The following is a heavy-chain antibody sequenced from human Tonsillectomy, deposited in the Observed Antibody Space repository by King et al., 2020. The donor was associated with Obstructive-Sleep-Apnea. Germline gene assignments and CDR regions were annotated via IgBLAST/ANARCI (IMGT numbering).Heavy chain of an antibody. CDR1: GFTFSSYG. CDR3: AKDPSPYSSGWYYFDY. CDR2: ISYDGSNK. J-gene: IGHJ4*02. V-gene: IGHV3-30*18. Sequence: HVQLVESGGGVVQPGRSLRLSCAASGFTFSSYGMHWVRQAPGKGLEWVAVISYDGSNKYYADSVKGRFTIPRDNSKNTLYLQMNSLRAEDTAVYYCAKDPSPYSSGWYYFDYWGQGTLVTVSS. D-gene: IGHD6-19*01.